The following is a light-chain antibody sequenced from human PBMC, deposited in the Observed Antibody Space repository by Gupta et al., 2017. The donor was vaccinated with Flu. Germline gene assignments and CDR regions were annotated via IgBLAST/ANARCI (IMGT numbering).Light chain of an antibody. CDR1: QSVSSN. CDR3: QQYNNWPPFT. J-gene: IGKJ3*01. V-gene: IGKV3-15*01. CDR2: GAS. Sequence: EIVMTQSPATLSVSPGERATLSCRASQSVSSNLAWYQQKPGQAPRLLIYGASTRATGIPARFSGSGSGIELTLTISIRQSEDFAGYYCQQYNNWPPFTFGHGTNVDIK.